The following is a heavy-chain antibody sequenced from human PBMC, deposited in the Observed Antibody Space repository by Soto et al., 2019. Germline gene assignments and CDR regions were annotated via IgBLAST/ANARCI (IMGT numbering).Heavy chain of an antibody. CDR2: IYYSGST. J-gene: IGHJ4*02. CDR3: ARALGVYDFWSGSPPPVDY. Sequence: TSETLSLTCTVSGGSISSGGYYWSWIRQHPGKGLEWIGYIYYSGSTYYNPSLKSRVTISVDTSKNQFSLKLSSVTAADTAVYYCARALGVYDFWSGSPPPVDYWGQGTLVTVSS. D-gene: IGHD3-3*01. CDR1: GGSISSGGYY. V-gene: IGHV4-31*03.